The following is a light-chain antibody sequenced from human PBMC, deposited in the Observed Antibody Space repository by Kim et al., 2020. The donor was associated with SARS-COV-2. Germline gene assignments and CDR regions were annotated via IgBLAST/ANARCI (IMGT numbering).Light chain of an antibody. V-gene: IGKV3-20*01. CDR3: QQYGGSTLFT. CDR1: EPISSTY. J-gene: IGKJ2*01. Sequence: EVVLTQSPATLSLSPGERATLSCRASEPISSTYLAWYQHKPGQAPRLLIYGASKRITGIADRFSGSGSGTDFSLTISSVAPEDFAVYFCQQYGGSTLFTFGQGTKREI. CDR2: GAS.